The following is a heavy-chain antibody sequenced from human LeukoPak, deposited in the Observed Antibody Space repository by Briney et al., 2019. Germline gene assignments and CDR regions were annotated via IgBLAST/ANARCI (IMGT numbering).Heavy chain of an antibody. Sequence: SETLSLTCTVSGGSISSSSYYWGWIRQPPGKGLEWIGSIYYSGSTYYNPSLKSRVTISVDTSKNQFSLKLSSVTAADTAVYYCARGYYYGSGSPPYYMDVWGKGTTVTVSS. D-gene: IGHD3-10*01. V-gene: IGHV4-39*07. J-gene: IGHJ6*03. CDR3: ARGYYYGSGSPPYYMDV. CDR1: GGSISSSSYY. CDR2: IYYSGST.